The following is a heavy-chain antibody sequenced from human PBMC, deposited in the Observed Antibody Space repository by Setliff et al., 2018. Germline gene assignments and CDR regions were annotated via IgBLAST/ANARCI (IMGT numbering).Heavy chain of an antibody. D-gene: IGHD6-13*01. Sequence: PSETLSLTCTVSGGSISSGSYYWSWIRQPAGKGLEWIGRIYSSGSTKYNPSLKSRVTISVDTSKNQFSLKLSSVTAADTAVYYCARQQQLVIGSTAYYYYGMDVWGQGTTVTVSS. CDR3: ARQQQLVIGSTAYYYYGMDV. CDR2: IYSSGST. V-gene: IGHV4-61*02. CDR1: GGSISSGSYY. J-gene: IGHJ6*02.